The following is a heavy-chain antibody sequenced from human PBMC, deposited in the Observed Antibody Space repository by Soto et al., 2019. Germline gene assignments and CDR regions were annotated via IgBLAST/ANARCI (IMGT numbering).Heavy chain of an antibody. J-gene: IGHJ6*02. CDR1: GGSISSSSYY. Sequence: SETLSLTCTVSGGSISSSSYYWGWICQPPGKGLVWIGSIDYSGSTCYNPSLQSRVTISVDTSKNQFSLKLSSVTAADTAVYYCARSQDYDFWSGYWNYYYYGMDVWGQGTTVTVSS. CDR2: IDYSGST. CDR3: ARSQDYDFWSGYWNYYYYGMDV. D-gene: IGHD3-3*01. V-gene: IGHV4-39*01.